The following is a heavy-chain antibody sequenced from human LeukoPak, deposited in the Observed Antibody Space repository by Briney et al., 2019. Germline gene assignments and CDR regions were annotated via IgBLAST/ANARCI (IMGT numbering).Heavy chain of an antibody. J-gene: IGHJ4*02. Sequence: GGSLRLSCAASGFTVSNNYMIWVRQASGKGLEWVSLIYSNGVTNYADSVKGRFTISRDNAKSSLYLQMNSLRVEDTALYYCARVQSGGGLAAAGPFDYWGQGTLVTVSS. D-gene: IGHD6-13*01. CDR2: IYSNGVT. CDR3: ARVQSGGGLAAAGPFDY. V-gene: IGHV3-53*05. CDR1: GFTVSNNY.